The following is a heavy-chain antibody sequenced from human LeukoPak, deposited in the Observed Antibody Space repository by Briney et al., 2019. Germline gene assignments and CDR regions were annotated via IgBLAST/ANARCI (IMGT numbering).Heavy chain of an antibody. J-gene: IGHJ6*02. CDR3: ARERVSDGNYYGMDV. CDR2: ISTSGSTI. Sequence: AGGSLRLSCAASGFTFKTHTMNWVRQAPGKGLEWVSYISTSGSTIYYADSVKGRFTISRDNAKNSLYLQMNSLRAEDTAVYYCARERVSDGNYYGMDVWGQGTTVTVSS. CDR1: GFTFKTHT. D-gene: IGHD2-8*01. V-gene: IGHV3-48*04.